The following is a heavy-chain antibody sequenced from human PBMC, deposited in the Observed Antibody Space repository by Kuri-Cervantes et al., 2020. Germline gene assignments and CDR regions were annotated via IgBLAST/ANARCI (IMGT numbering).Heavy chain of an antibody. Sequence: GSLRLSCTVSGGSISSYYWSWIRQPPGKGLEWIGYIYYSGSTNYNPSLKSRVTISVDTPKNQFSLKLTSVTAADTAVYYCARAAGTGYYDYWGQGTLVTVSS. CDR1: GGSISSYY. J-gene: IGHJ4*02. D-gene: IGHD3-9*01. V-gene: IGHV4-59*01. CDR2: IYYSGST. CDR3: ARAAGTGYYDY.